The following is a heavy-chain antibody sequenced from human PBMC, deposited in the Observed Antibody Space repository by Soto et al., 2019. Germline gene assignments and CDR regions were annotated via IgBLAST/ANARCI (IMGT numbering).Heavy chain of an antibody. D-gene: IGHD3-16*02. Sequence: SLRLSCTGSGFLFQDYTMHWVRQAPGKGLEWVSGFSWNSGGIGYAEAVKGRFIISRDNAKNSVYLQISNLRQEDTAVYFCAKGSGGRYLQHLDQWGQGT. V-gene: IGHV3-9*01. J-gene: IGHJ4*02. CDR2: FSWNSGGI. CDR3: AKGSGGRYLQHLDQ. CDR1: GFLFQDYT.